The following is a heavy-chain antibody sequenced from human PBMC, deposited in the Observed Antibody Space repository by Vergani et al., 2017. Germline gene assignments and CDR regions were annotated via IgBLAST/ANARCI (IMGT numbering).Heavy chain of an antibody. Sequence: EVQLVETGGGLIQLGGSLRLSCAASGFTLSSYSMNWVRQAPGKGLEWVSSISSSSTYIYYSDSVKGRFTISRDNAKNSLYLQMNSLRAEDTAVYYCASARLLPAAHYYFDYWSQGSLVTVSS. CDR2: ISSSSTYI. V-gene: IGHV3-21*01. CDR3: ASARLLPAAHYYFDY. D-gene: IGHD2-2*01. CDR1: GFTLSSYS. J-gene: IGHJ4*02.